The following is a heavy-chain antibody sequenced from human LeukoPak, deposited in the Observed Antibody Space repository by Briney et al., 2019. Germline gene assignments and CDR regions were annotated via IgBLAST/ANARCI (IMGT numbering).Heavy chain of an antibody. Sequence: ASVKVSRKASGYTFTSYGISWVRQAPGQGLEWMGWISAYNGNTNYAQKLQGRVTMTTDTSTSTAYMELRSLRSDDTAVYYCASSGYSSTDYGMDVWGQGTTVTVSS. J-gene: IGHJ6*02. V-gene: IGHV1-18*01. CDR3: ASSGYSSTDYGMDV. D-gene: IGHD6-13*01. CDR2: ISAYNGNT. CDR1: GYTFTSYG.